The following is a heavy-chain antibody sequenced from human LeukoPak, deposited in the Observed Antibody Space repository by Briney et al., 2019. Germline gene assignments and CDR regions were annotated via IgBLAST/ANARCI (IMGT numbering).Heavy chain of an antibody. CDR2: IKDKADGETT. D-gene: IGHD6-13*01. CDR1: GLTFSKAW. CDR3: TRDEGRREEQPHYYYYYMDV. V-gene: IGHV3-15*01. Sequence: KTGGSLRLSCAASGLTFSKAWMSWVRQAPGKGLEWVGRIKDKADGETTDYGAPVKGRFAISRDDSKSIAYLQMNSLKTEDTAVYYCTRDEGRREEQPHYYYYYMDVWGKGTTVTVSS. J-gene: IGHJ6*03.